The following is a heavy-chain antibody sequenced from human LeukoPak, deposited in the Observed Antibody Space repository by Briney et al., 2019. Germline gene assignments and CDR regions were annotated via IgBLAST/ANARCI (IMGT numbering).Heavy chain of an antibody. CDR3: ARVPIYGDQAFDS. Sequence: PGGSLRLSCAASGFTFNSYWMHWVRQAPGKGLVWVSRINVDGSSRDYADSVEGRFSISRYNAKKTVYLQMNSLRAEDTAVYYCARVPIYGDQAFDSWGQGILVTVSS. J-gene: IGHJ4*02. CDR2: INVDGSSR. V-gene: IGHV3-74*01. D-gene: IGHD4-17*01. CDR1: GFTFNSYW.